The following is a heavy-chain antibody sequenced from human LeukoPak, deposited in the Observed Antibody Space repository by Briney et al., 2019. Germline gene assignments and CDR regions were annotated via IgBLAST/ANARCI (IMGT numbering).Heavy chain of an antibody. CDR1: GGSISSYY. D-gene: IGHD3-3*01. J-gene: IGHJ4*02. V-gene: IGHV4-4*07. CDR3: ARDQGVVPSYYFDY. CDR2: IYTSGST. Sequence: SETLSLTCTVSGGSISSYYWSWIRQPAGKGLEWIGRIYTSGSTNYNPSLKSRVTMSVDTSKNQFSLKLSSVTAADTAVYYCARDQGVVPSYYFDYWGQGTLVTVSS.